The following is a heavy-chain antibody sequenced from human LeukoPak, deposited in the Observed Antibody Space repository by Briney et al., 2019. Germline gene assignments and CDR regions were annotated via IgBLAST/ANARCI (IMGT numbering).Heavy chain of an antibody. J-gene: IGHJ5*02. CDR2: ISTTSSDI. Sequence: GGSLRLSCAASGFTFGSYTMNWVRQAPGKGLEWVSSISTTSSDIYYADSVKGRFTISRDNAKNSLYLQMNSLRAEDTAVYYCARAIAAAGTRWFDPWGQGTLVTVSS. V-gene: IGHV3-21*06. CDR1: GFTFGSYT. D-gene: IGHD6-13*01. CDR3: ARAIAAAGTRWFDP.